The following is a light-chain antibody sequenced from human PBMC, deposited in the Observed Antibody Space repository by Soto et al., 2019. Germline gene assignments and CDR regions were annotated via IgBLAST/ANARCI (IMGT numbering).Light chain of an antibody. V-gene: IGKV1-27*01. CDR2: AAS. Sequence: DIQVTQSPSSLSTFVGDRVTITCRTSQDISNYLAWYQQKPGRVPQLLIYAASTLQSGVPSRFSGSGSGTDFTLTINSLQPEDVATYYCQKYDRAPRTFGQGTKVEIK. CDR1: QDISNY. J-gene: IGKJ1*01. CDR3: QKYDRAPRT.